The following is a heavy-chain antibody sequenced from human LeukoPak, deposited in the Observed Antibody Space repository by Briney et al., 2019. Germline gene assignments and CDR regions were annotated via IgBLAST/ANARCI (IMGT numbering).Heavy chain of an antibody. CDR2: ISSSGSTI. CDR3: ARDRGSSGFDS. D-gene: IGHD6-19*01. Sequence: GGSLRLSCAASGFTFSSYEMNWVRQAPGKGLEWVSYISSSGSTIYYADSVKGRFTISRDNARRSLYLQMNSLRAEDTAVYYCARDRGSSGFDSWGQGTLVTVSS. CDR1: GFTFSSYE. V-gene: IGHV3-48*03. J-gene: IGHJ4*02.